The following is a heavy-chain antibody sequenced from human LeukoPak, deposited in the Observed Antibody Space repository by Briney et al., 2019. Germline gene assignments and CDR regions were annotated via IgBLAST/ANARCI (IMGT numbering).Heavy chain of an antibody. V-gene: IGHV1-69*13. CDR1: GGTFSGYA. D-gene: IGHD2-15*01. CDR3: ARDCSGGSCYLGY. Sequence: SVKVSCKASGGTFSGYAISWVRQAPGQGLEWMGGIIPIFGTANYAQKFQGRVTITADESTSTAYMELSSLRSEDTAVYYCARDCSGGSCYLGYWGQGTLVTVSS. CDR2: IIPIFGTA. J-gene: IGHJ4*02.